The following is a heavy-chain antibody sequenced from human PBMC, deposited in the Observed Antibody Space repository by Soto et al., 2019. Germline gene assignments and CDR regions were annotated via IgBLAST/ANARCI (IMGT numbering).Heavy chain of an antibody. CDR3: ATSPLDGYNVIFDY. J-gene: IGHJ4*02. CDR1: GYNFTSYG. Sequence: QVQLVQSGAEVKKPGASVKVSCKASGYNFTSYGISWVRQAPGQGREWMGWISAYNGNTNYAQKLQGRVTMTTDTPTSTAYMELRSLRSDDTAVYYCATSPLDGYNVIFDYWGQGTLVTVSS. CDR2: ISAYNGNT. D-gene: IGHD5-12*01. V-gene: IGHV1-18*04.